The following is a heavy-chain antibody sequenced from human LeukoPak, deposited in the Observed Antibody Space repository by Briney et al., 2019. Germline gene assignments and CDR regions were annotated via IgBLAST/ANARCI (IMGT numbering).Heavy chain of an antibody. D-gene: IGHD3-22*01. CDR1: GFTFSSYA. J-gene: IGHJ4*02. Sequence: GGSLRLSCAASGFTFSSYAMSWVRQAPGKGLEWVSAISGSGGSTYYADSVKGRFTISRDNSKNTLYLQMNSLRADDTAVYYCARKTDSSGSGDYWGQGTLVTVSS. V-gene: IGHV3-23*01. CDR3: ARKTDSSGSGDY. CDR2: ISGSGGST.